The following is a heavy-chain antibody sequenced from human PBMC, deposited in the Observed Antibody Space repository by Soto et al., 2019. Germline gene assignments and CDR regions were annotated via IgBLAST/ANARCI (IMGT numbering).Heavy chain of an antibody. V-gene: IGHV3-30*18. J-gene: IGHJ4*02. CDR3: AKNLKPGYGSTGTNDY. CDR2: ISYDGSNK. Sequence: SLRLSCAASGFTFSSYGMHWVRQAPGKGLEWVAVISYDGSNKYYADSVKGRFTISRDTSKNTLYLQMNSLRAEDTAVYYCAKNLKPGYGSTGTNDYGGQGTLVIVSS. CDR1: GFTFSSYG. D-gene: IGHD6-13*01.